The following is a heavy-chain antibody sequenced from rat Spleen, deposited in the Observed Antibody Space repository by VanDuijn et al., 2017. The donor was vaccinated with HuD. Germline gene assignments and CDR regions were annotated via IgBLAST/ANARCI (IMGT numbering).Heavy chain of an antibody. J-gene: IGHJ2*01. CDR1: GFTFSNYD. CDR3: TRGYYFDY. Sequence: EVKLVESGGGIVQPGRSMKLSCAASGFTFSNYDMVWVRQAPTKGLKWVASISYDGSTPYYRDSVKGRFTISRDNAKSTLYLQMDSLRSEDTATYYCTRGYYFDYWGQGVMVTVSS. CDR2: ISYDGSTP. V-gene: IGHV5-7*01.